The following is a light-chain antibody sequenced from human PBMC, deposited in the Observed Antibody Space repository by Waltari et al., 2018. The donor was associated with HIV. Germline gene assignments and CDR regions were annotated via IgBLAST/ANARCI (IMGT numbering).Light chain of an antibody. V-gene: IGLV3-10*01. CDR3: YSTDTSGHHRV. CDR2: EDS. CDR1: ALPKKY. J-gene: IGLJ2*01. Sequence: SYELTQPPSVSVSPGQTARITCSGDALPKKYASWYQQKSGQAHVLVIYEDSKRPSGIPERFSGSSSGTVATLTISGAQVEDESDYYCYSTDTSGHHRVFGGGTKLTVL.